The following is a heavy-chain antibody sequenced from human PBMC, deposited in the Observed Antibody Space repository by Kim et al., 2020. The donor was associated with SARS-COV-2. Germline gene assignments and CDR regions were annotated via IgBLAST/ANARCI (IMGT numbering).Heavy chain of an antibody. Sequence: RFPISRDNAKNSLYLQMNSLRAEDTAVYYCARDQDQGSSWYYYYYYGMDVWGQGTTVTVSS. D-gene: IGHD6-13*01. CDR3: ARDQDQGSSWYYYYYYGMDV. J-gene: IGHJ6*02. V-gene: IGHV3-11*06.